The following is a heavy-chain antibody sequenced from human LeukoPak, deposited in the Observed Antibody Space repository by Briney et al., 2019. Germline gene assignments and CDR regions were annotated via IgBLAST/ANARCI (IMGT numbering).Heavy chain of an antibody. V-gene: IGHV4-59*12. CDR3: AREGSGSADAFDI. D-gene: IGHD3-10*01. CDR2: IYYSGST. Sequence: SETLSLTCTVSGGSISSYYWSWIRQPPGKGLEWIGYIYYSGSTTYNPSLKSRVTISVDTSKNQFSLRLSSVTAADTAVYYCAREGSGSADAFDIWGQGTMVTVSS. CDR1: GGSISSYY. J-gene: IGHJ3*02.